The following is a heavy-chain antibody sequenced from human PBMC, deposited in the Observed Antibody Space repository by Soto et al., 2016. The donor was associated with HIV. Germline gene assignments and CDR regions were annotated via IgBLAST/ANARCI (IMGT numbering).Heavy chain of an antibody. V-gene: IGHV4-31*03. D-gene: IGHD2-2*01. CDR3: ARDLRGGYCSSTTCPXGDWFDP. CDR2: IYYSGST. CDR1: GGSISSGGYY. Sequence: QVQLQESGPGLVKPSQTLSLTCTVSGGSISSGGYYWSWIRQHPGKGLEWIGYIYYSGSTYYNPSLKSRVTISVDTSKNQFSLKLSSVTAADTAVYYCARDLRGGYCSSTTCPXGDWFDPWGQGTLVTVSS. J-gene: IGHJ5*02.